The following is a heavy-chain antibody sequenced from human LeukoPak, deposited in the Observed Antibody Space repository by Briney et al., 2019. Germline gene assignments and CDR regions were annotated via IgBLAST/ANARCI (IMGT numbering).Heavy chain of an antibody. V-gene: IGHV3-30*18. CDR2: ISYDGSKE. CDR3: AKDLADYYDSSGYYPDY. Sequence: GRSLRLSCAASGFTFRSYGMHWVRQAPGKGLEWVAVISYDGSKEYYADSVKGQFAISRDNSKSTLYLQMNSLRAEDTAVYYCAKDLADYYDSSGYYPDYWGQGTLVTVSS. CDR1: GFTFRSYG. J-gene: IGHJ4*02. D-gene: IGHD3-22*01.